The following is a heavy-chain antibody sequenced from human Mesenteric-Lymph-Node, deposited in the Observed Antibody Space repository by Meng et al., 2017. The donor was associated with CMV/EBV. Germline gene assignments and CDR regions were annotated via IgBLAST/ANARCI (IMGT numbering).Heavy chain of an antibody. CDR1: GYTFTSYG. Sequence: ASVKVSCKASGYTFTSYGISWVRQAPGQGLEWMGWISAYNGNTNYAQKLQGRVTMPTDTSTSTAYMGLRCLRSGDTALYYCARGGGFYCSSTSCYTVAFDNWGQGTMVTVSS. D-gene: IGHD2-2*02. CDR2: ISAYNGNT. CDR3: ARGGGFYCSSTSCYTVAFDN. V-gene: IGHV1-18*01. J-gene: IGHJ3*02.